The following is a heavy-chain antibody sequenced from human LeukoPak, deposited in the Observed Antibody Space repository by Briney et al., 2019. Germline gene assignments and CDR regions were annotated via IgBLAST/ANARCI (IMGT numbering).Heavy chain of an antibody. Sequence: GGSLRLSCAVSGITLSNYGMSWVRRAPGKGLEWVAGISDSGGITNYADSVKGRFTISRDNPKNTLYLQMNSLRVEDTAVYFCAKRGVVIRVILVGFHKEAYYFDSWGQGARVTVSS. CDR3: AKRGVVIRVILVGFHKEAYYFDS. D-gene: IGHD3-22*01. CDR1: GITLSNYG. V-gene: IGHV3-23*01. J-gene: IGHJ4*02. CDR2: ISDSGGIT.